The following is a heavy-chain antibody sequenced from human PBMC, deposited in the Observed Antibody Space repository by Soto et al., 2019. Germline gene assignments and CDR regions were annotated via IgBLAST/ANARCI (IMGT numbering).Heavy chain of an antibody. J-gene: IGHJ6*02. D-gene: IGHD2-2*01. CDR3: ARVGPSTHCSSTSCYYYYYGMDV. CDR1: GYSISSGYY. V-gene: IGHV4-38-2*02. CDR2: IYHSGST. Sequence: SETLSLTCTVSGYSISSGYYWGWIRQPPGKGLEWIGSIYHSGSTYYNPSLKSRVTISVDTSKNQFSLKLSSVTAADTAVYYCARVGPSTHCSSTSCYYYYYGMDVWGQGTTVTVS.